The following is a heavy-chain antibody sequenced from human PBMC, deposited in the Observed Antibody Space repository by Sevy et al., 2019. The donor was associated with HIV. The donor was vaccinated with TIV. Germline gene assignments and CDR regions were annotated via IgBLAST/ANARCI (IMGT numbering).Heavy chain of an antibody. J-gene: IGHJ4*02. CDR2: ISYDGSDK. CDR1: GFTFSSYG. V-gene: IGHV3-30*18. D-gene: IGHD3-22*01. CDR3: AKDLLGDYYDSSGVLDY. Sequence: GGSLRLSCAASGFTFSSYGMHWVRQAPGKGLEWVAVISYDGSDKFYADSVKGRFTNSRDNSKNTVYLQMNSLGPEDAAVYYCAKDLLGDYYDSSGVLDYWGQGTLVTVSS.